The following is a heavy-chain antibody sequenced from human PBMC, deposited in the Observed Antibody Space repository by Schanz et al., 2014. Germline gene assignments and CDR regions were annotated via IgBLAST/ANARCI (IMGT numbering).Heavy chain of an antibody. J-gene: IGHJ6*02. D-gene: IGHD6-13*01. Sequence: VQLVESGGGVVQPGTSLILSCSVSGFSLNTYGIHWFRQPAGKGLEWVSDISSGSSYANYADSVKGRFTISRDNAKNSLYLQMNSLRAEDTAVYYCAREEGWGIAAAGPKHYYYGMDVWGQGTTVTVSS. V-gene: IGHV3-21*05. CDR1: GFSLNTYG. CDR2: ISSGSSYA. CDR3: AREEGWGIAAAGPKHYYYGMDV.